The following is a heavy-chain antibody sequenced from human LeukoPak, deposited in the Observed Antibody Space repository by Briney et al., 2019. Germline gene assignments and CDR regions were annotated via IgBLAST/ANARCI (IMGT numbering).Heavy chain of an antibody. V-gene: IGHV4-34*01. CDR3: ARYSSSSSLDY. CDR1: GGSFSGYY. J-gene: IGHJ4*02. D-gene: IGHD6-6*01. Sequence: SETLSLTCAVYGGSFSGYYWSWIRQPPGKGLEWIGEINHSGRTNYNPSLKSRVTISVDTSKNQFSLKLSSVTAADTAVYYCARYSSSSSLDYWGQGTLVTVSS. CDR2: INHSGRT.